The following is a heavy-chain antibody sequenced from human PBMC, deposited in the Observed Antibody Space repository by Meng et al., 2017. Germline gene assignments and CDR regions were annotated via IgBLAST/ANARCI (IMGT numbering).Heavy chain of an antibody. Sequence: GGSLRLSCAASGFPFSSYSMNWVRQAPGKGLEWVSSISSSSSYIYYADSVKGRFTISRDNSKNTLYLQMNSLRAEDTAVYYCARDADYADCYGMDVWGQGTTVTVSS. CDR3: ARDADYADCYGMDV. D-gene: IGHD4-17*01. J-gene: IGHJ6*02. V-gene: IGHV3-21*01. CDR1: GFPFSSYS. CDR2: ISSSSSYI.